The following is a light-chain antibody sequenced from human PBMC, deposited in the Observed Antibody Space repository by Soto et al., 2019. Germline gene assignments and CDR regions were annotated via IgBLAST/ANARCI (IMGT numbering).Light chain of an antibody. CDR3: QQYGSSLWT. Sequence: ENVLRQSPGTMSLSPGERATLSCRASQSVSSSYLAWYQQKPGQAPRLLIYGASSRATGIPDRFSGSGSGTDFTLTISRLEPEDFAVYYCQQYGSSLWTFGQGTKVEIK. CDR2: GAS. V-gene: IGKV3-20*01. CDR1: QSVSSSY. J-gene: IGKJ1*01.